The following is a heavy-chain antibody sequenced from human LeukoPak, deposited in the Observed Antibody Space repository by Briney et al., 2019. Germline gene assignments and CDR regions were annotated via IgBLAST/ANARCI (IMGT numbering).Heavy chain of an antibody. Sequence: SVKVSCKASGGTFRSYAISWVRQAPGQGLEWMGGIIPIFGTANYAQKFQGRVTITTDESTSTAYMELSSLRSEHTAVYYCARGTIAAARFDPWGQGTLVTVSS. J-gene: IGHJ5*02. CDR1: GGTFRSYA. D-gene: IGHD6-13*01. V-gene: IGHV1-69*05. CDR2: IIPIFGTA. CDR3: ARGTIAAARFDP.